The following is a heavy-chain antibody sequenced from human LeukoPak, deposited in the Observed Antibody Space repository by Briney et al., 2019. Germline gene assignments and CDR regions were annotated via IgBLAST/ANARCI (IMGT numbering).Heavy chain of an antibody. J-gene: IGHJ3*02. V-gene: IGHV3-23*01. CDR2: ISGSGGST. Sequence: ETLSLTCAVYGGSFSGYYWSWIRQPPGKGLEWVSAISGSGGSTYYADSVKGRFTISRDNSKNTLYLQMNSLRAEDTAVYYCARSIGAFDIWGQGTMVTVSS. CDR3: ARSIGAFDI. CDR1: GGSFSGYY. D-gene: IGHD5-24*01.